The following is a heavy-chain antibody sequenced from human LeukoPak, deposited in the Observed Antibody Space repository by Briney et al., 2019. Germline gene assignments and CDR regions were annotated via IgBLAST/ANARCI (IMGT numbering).Heavy chain of an antibody. CDR3: ARDRRSSGWSMYGSLSYFDY. Sequence: SETLSLTCTVSGGSISNLYWSWIRQSPGKGLEWIGYIYYTGSTNYNPSLKSRVTISVDTSKNQFSLKLSSVTAADTAVYYCARDRRSSGWSMYGSLSYFDYWGQGTLVTVSS. CDR1: GGSISNLY. J-gene: IGHJ4*02. D-gene: IGHD6-19*01. CDR2: IYYTGST. V-gene: IGHV4-59*11.